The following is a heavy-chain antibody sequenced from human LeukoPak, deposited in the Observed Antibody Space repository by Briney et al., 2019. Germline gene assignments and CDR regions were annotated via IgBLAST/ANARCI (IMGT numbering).Heavy chain of an antibody. D-gene: IGHD3-10*01. J-gene: IGHJ4*02. CDR2: MKPNIGNQ. CDR3: ARGRGQFGEPVDS. V-gene: IGHV1-8*01. Sequence: GASVKVSCKASGYTFTIYDINWGRQAPRQGLEWMGWMKPNIGNQGYTEEFQGQDTMTRTSSISRADMEPSSLRFEDTAVYDCARGRGQFGEPVDSWGQGTPVTVSS. CDR1: GYTFTIYD.